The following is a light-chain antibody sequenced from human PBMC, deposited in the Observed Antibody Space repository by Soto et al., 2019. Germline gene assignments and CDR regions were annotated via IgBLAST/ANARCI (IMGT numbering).Light chain of an antibody. CDR1: SSNIGGNS. CDR3: GSWDSSLSAYV. CDR2: DDN. J-gene: IGLJ1*01. V-gene: IGLV1-51*01. Sequence: VLTQPPSVSAAPGQKVTISCSGSSSNIGGNSVSWYQQLPGTAPKLLIYDDNKRPSGIPDRFSGSKSGTSATLGITGFQTGDEADYYCGSWDSSLSAYVFGTGTKVTVL.